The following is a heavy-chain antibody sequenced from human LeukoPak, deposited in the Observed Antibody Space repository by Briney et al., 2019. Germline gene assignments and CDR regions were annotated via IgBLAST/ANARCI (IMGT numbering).Heavy chain of an antibody. CDR1: GFTFSKAW. J-gene: IGHJ4*02. CDR3: TTLGVLLITRGSFDY. V-gene: IGHV3-15*01. Sequence: GGSLRLSCAASGFTFSKAWMTWVRQAPGKGLEWVGHIKTKTDGGTTDYAAPVKGRFTISRDDSKNTVFLQVHSLKSEDTAVYYCTTLGVLLITRGSFDYWGQGTLVTVSS. CDR2: IKTKTDGGTT. D-gene: IGHD3-22*01.